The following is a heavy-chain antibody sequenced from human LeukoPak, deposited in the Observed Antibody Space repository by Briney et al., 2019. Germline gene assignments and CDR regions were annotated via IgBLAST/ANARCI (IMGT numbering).Heavy chain of an antibody. D-gene: IGHD2-15*01. Sequence: PGGSLSLSCAASGFTFSSYWMHWVRHAPGKGLEWVANIKQDESEKYYVDSVKGRFTISRDNAKNSLFLQMNSLRAEDTAVYYRARAGSFSSSYGISWDYWGQGALVAVSS. V-gene: IGHV3-7*01. CDR1: GFTFSSYW. CDR2: IKQDESEK. J-gene: IGHJ4*02. CDR3: ARAGSFSSSYGISWDY.